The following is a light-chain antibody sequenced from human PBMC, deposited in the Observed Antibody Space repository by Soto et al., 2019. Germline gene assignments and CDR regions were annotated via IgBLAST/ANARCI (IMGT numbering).Light chain of an antibody. V-gene: IGKV3-20*01. Sequence: HCTANHRLTVGERTSLSLRASQFVSSTYLAWYQQRPGQAPRLLIYGASSRATGIPDRFSGGGSETDFTLTISRLEAEDSAVYYCQQYGMSPFRFGGGTKVDIK. CDR2: GAS. J-gene: IGKJ4*02. CDR3: QQYGMSPFR. CDR1: QFVSSTY.